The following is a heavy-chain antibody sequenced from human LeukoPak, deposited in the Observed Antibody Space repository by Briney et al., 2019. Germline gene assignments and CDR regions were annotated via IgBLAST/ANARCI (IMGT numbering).Heavy chain of an antibody. V-gene: IGHV4-34*01. CDR2: INHSGST. CDR1: GGSFSGYY. D-gene: IGHD1-1*01. CDR3: ARVRQRASFDY. J-gene: IGHJ4*02. Sequence: PSETLSLTCAVSGGSFSGYYWSWIRQPPGKGLEWIGEINHSGSTNYNPSLKSRVTISVDTSKNQFSLKLSSVTAAGTAVYYCARVRQRASFDYWGQGTLVTVSS.